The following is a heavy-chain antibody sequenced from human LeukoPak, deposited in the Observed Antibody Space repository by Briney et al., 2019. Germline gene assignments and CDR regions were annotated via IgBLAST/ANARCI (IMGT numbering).Heavy chain of an antibody. CDR3: AKDQRGYGRIIDY. J-gene: IGHJ4*02. V-gene: IGHV3-23*01. CDR1: GFTFSSYA. Sequence: GGSLRLSCAASGFTFSSYAMSWVRQAPGRGLEWVSSVSGSGSSTYYADSVKGRFTISRDNSKNTLYLQMNSLRAEDTAVYYCAKDQRGYGRIIDYWGQGTLVTISS. D-gene: IGHD3-10*01. CDR2: VSGSGSST.